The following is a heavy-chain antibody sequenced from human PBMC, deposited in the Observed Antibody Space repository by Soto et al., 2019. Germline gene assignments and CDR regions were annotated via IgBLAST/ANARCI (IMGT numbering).Heavy chain of an antibody. D-gene: IGHD1-26*01. V-gene: IGHV1-18*03. Sequence: QVQLVQSGAEVKKPGASVKVSCKASGYTFTSYGISWVRQAPGQGLEWMGWISAYNGNTNYAQNLQGRVTMTTDTSTSSAYMELMSLRADAMAVYYCARDAGVSGELYYWGQGTPVTVSS. J-gene: IGHJ4*02. CDR1: GYTFTSYG. CDR3: ARDAGVSGELYY. CDR2: ISAYNGNT.